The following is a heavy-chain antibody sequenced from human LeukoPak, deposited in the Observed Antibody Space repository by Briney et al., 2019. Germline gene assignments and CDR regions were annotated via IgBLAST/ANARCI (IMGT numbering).Heavy chain of an antibody. CDR3: ARGGRWAYGDYLFDY. CDR1: GGSISSSSYY. Sequence: SETLSLTCTVSGGSISSSSYYWGWIRQPPGKGLEWIGSIYYSGSTYYNPSLKSRVTISVDTSKNQFSLKLSSVTAADTAVYYCARGGRWAYGDYLFDYWGQGTLVTVSS. J-gene: IGHJ4*02. CDR2: IYYSGST. V-gene: IGHV4-39*07. D-gene: IGHD4-17*01.